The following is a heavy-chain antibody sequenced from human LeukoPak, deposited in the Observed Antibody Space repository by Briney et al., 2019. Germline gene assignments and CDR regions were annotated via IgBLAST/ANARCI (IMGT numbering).Heavy chain of an antibody. V-gene: IGHV3-74*01. Sequence: PGGSLRLSCAASGFTFSSYWMHWVRQAPGKGLVWVSRINSDGSSTSYADSVKGRFTISRDNAKNTLYLQMNSLRGEDTALYYCARGGRIQRHAFDIWGQGTMVTVSS. J-gene: IGHJ3*02. CDR2: INSDGSST. D-gene: IGHD1-1*01. CDR3: ARGGRIQRHAFDI. CDR1: GFTFSSYW.